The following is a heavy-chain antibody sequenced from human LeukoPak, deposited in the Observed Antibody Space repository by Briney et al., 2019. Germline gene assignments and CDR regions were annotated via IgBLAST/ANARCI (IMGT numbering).Heavy chain of an antibody. Sequence: GGSLRLSCAASGFTFSRNGMAWVRQAPGKGLEWVSCISVSGTYIYYSDSVKGRFTISRDNAKNSLYLEMKSLRAEDTAAYFCARDRDYGTFDYWGQGTLVTVSS. V-gene: IGHV3-21*01. J-gene: IGHJ4*02. CDR1: GFTFSRNG. CDR3: ARDRDYGTFDY. D-gene: IGHD4-17*01. CDR2: ISVSGTYI.